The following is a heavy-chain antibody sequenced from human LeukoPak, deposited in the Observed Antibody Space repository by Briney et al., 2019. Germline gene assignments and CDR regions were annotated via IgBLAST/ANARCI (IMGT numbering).Heavy chain of an antibody. Sequence: GESLQIPCQGSGYSFTSYWIGWVRQMPGKGLEWMGIIYPGDSDTRYSPSFQGQVTISADKSISTAYLQWSSLKASDTAMYCCARQPILYDILTGAFDYWGQGTLVTVSS. V-gene: IGHV5-51*01. D-gene: IGHD3-9*01. CDR2: IYPGDSDT. CDR1: GYSFTSYW. CDR3: ARQPILYDILTGAFDY. J-gene: IGHJ4*02.